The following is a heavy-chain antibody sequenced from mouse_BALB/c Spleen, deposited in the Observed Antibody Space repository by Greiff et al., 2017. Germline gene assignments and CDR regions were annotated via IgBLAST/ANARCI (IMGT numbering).Heavy chain of an antibody. D-gene: IGHD3-2*02. Sequence: QVQLKESGAELVKPGASVKLSCKASGYTFTEYIIHWVKQRSGQGLEWIGWFYPGSGSIKYNEKFKDKATLTADKSSSTVYMELSRLTSEDSAVYFCARHEGVQAWFAYWGQGTLVTVSA. J-gene: IGHJ3*01. V-gene: IGHV1-62-2*01. CDR3: ARHEGVQAWFAY. CDR1: GYTFTEYI. CDR2: FYPGSGSI.